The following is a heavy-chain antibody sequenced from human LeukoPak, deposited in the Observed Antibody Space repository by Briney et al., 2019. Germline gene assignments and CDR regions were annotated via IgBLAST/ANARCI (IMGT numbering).Heavy chain of an antibody. Sequence: PGGSLRLSCATSGFTFSSSNMDRARQAPGKGLEWLSYISSSSDTIYYTDSVKGRFTISRDNAKNSLYLQMNSLRAEDTAVYFCVTDWPVWWGRGTLVTVSS. CDR3: VTDWPVW. J-gene: IGHJ4*02. CDR2: ISSSSDTI. D-gene: IGHD3-16*01. V-gene: IGHV3-48*01. CDR1: GFTFSSSN.